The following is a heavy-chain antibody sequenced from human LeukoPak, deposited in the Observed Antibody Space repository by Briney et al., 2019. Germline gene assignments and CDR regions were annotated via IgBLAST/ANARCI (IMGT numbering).Heavy chain of an antibody. CDR2: INHSGST. CDR1: GGSFSGYY. V-gene: IGHV4-34*01. J-gene: IGHJ4*02. CDR3: ARGPKLLVY. Sequence: SETLSLTCAVYGGSFSGYYWSWIRQPPGKGLEWVGEINHSGSTNYNPSLKSRVTISVDTSKNQFSLKLSSVTAADTAVYYCARGPKLLVYWGQGTLVTVSS. D-gene: IGHD1-26*01.